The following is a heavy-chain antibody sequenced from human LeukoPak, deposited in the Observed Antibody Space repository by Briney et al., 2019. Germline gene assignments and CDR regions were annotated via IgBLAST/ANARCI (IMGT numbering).Heavy chain of an antibody. CDR3: ASYLLTIFGVVRAFDI. Sequence: GGSLRLSCAASGFTFSSYAMSWVRQAPGKGLEWVSAISGSGFTYYADSVKGRFTISRDNSKNTLYLHMNSLRAEDTAVYYCASYLLTIFGVVRAFDIWGQGTMVTVSS. CDR1: GFTFSSYA. V-gene: IGHV3-23*01. D-gene: IGHD3-3*01. J-gene: IGHJ3*02. CDR2: ISGSGFT.